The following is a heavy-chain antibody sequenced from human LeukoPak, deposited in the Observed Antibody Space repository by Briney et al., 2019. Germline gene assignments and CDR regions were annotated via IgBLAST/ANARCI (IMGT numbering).Heavy chain of an antibody. D-gene: IGHD6-13*01. CDR3: ARVGTGQQLDY. CDR1: GFTFSSYA. V-gene: IGHV3-30*14. CDR2: ISYDGSNK. Sequence: PGRSLRLSCAASGFTFSSYAMHWVRQAPGKGLEWVAVISYDGSNKYYADSVKGRFTISRDNSKNTLYLQMDSLRAEDMAVYYCARVGTGQQLDYWGQGTLVTVSS. J-gene: IGHJ4*02.